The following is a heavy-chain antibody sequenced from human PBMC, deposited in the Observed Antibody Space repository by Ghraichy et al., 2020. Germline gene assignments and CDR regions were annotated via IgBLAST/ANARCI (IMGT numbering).Heavy chain of an antibody. CDR2: ISTGGITL. V-gene: IGHV3-48*03. Sequence: GGSLRLSCAASGFTVTSFEMNWVRQAPGKGLEWVSYISTGGITLYADSVKGRFTISRDNAKNSLYLQMNSLRAEDTAVYYCAREWLHGTADDAFDIWGQGTLVTVSS. CDR3: AREWLHGTADDAFDI. CDR1: GFTVTSFE. D-gene: IGHD5-18*01. J-gene: IGHJ3*02.